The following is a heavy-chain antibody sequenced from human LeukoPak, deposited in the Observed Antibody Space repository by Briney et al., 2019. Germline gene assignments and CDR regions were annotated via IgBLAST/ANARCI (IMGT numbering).Heavy chain of an antibody. CDR1: GLMFRSYG. V-gene: IGHV3-23*01. Sequence: GGSLRLSCAASGLMFRSYGMIWVRQAPGKGLEWVSAISGSGGSTYYADSVKGRFTISRDNSKNTLYLQMNSLRAEDTAVYYCAKPIRGGPRFFDIWGQGTMVTVSS. CDR3: AKPIRGGPRFFDI. D-gene: IGHD5-24*01. J-gene: IGHJ3*02. CDR2: ISGSGGST.